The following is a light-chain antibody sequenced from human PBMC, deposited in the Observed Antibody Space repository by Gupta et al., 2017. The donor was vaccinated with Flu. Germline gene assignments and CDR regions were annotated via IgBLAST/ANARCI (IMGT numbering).Light chain of an antibody. CDR3: QVWDSTSDHWV. J-gene: IGLJ3*02. CDR2: DVR. Sequence: GQTARISCGGSNIGRERGHWYQQKPGLAPVLVGEDVRFRPSGITERFAGYNSGNPATRIISRVEAGDEADDYCQVWDSTSDHWVFGGGTKLTVI. V-gene: IGLV3-21*02. CDR1: NIGRER.